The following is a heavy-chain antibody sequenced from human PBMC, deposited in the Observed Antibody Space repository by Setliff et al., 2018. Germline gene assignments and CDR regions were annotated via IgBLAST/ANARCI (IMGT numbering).Heavy chain of an antibody. D-gene: IGHD2-8*01. CDR1: GFIFDDYA. Sequence: GGSLRLSCEASGFIFDDYAMHWVRQAPGKGLEWVSGIRAGSDNIAYADSVKGRFTISRDNAKNSLYLQLDSLRPDDTAFYYCARGHCTTISCFPDHWGQGIMVTVSS. V-gene: IGHV3-9*01. CDR2: IRAGSDNI. CDR3: ARGHCTTISCFPDH. J-gene: IGHJ4*02.